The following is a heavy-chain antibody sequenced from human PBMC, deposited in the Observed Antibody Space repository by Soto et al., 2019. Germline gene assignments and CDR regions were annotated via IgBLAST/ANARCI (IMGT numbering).Heavy chain of an antibody. CDR1: GYTFTSYG. D-gene: IGHD2-15*01. CDR2: ISAYNGNT. CDR3: ASRHGSGGSIWFDP. J-gene: IGHJ5*02. Sequence: ASVKVSCQASGYTFTSYGISWVRQAPGQGLEWMGWISAYNGNTNYAQKLQGRVTMTTDTSTSTAYMELRSLRSDDTAVYYCASRHGSGGSIWFDPWGQGTLVTVSS. V-gene: IGHV1-18*01.